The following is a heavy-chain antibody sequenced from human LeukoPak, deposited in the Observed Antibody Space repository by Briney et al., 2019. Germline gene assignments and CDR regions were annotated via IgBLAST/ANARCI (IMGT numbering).Heavy chain of an antibody. V-gene: IGHV3-21*01. CDR1: GFTFSSYS. D-gene: IGHD3-22*01. CDR3: ARRDNYYDSSGTREAFDY. J-gene: IGHJ4*02. Sequence: GGSLRLSCAASGFTFSSYSMNWVRQAPGKGLEWVSSISSSSSYIYYADSVKGRFTISRDNAKNSLYLQMNSLRAEDTAVYYCARRDNYYDSSGTREAFDYWGQGTLVTVSS. CDR2: ISSSSSYI.